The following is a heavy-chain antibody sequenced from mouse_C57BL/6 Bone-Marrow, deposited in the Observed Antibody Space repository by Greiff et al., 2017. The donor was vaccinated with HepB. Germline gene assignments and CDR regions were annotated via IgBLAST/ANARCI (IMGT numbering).Heavy chain of an antibody. V-gene: IGHV1-64*01. CDR1: GYTFTSYW. CDR3: ARGGDYGSSAAWFAY. D-gene: IGHD1-1*01. Sequence: QVQLQQPGAELVKPGASVKLSCKASGYTFTSYWMHWVKQRPGQGLEWIGMIHPNSGSTNYNEKFKSKATLTVDTSSSTAYMQLSSLTSEDSAVYYGARGGDYGSSAAWFAYWGQGTLVTVSA. CDR2: IHPNSGST. J-gene: IGHJ3*01.